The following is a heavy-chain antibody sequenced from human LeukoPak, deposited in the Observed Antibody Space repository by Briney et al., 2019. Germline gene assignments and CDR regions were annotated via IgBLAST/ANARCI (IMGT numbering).Heavy chain of an antibody. CDR3: ARDYYDSSGHYYFDY. J-gene: IGHJ4*02. D-gene: IGHD3-22*01. CDR1: GGSISNYY. Sequence: PSETLSLTCTVSGGSISNYYWSWIRQPAGKGLEWIGRIYTSGSTNYNPSLKSRVTMSVDTSKNQFSLKLTSVTAADTAVYYCARDYYDSSGHYYFDYWGQGTLVTVSS. CDR2: IYTSGST. V-gene: IGHV4-4*07.